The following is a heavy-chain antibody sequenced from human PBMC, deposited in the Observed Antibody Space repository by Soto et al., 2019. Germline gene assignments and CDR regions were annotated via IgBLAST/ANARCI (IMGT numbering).Heavy chain of an antibody. CDR1: GFTFNNSA. Sequence: LRLSCAASGFTFNNSAMTWVRQAPGQGLEWVASISENGGSRGGTYYADSVKGRFTISRDNSKNTLYLQMNSLRTEDTALYYCARAGSPFHSDSTGYWGFDYWGQGTLVTVSS. CDR3: ARAGSPFHSDSTGYWGFDY. CDR2: ISENGGSRGGT. V-gene: IGHV3-23*01. D-gene: IGHD3-9*01. J-gene: IGHJ4*02.